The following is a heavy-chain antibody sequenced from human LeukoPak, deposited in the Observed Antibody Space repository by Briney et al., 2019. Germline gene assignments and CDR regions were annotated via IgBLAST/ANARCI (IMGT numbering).Heavy chain of an antibody. D-gene: IGHD1-26*01. J-gene: IGHJ3*01. CDR1: GGSISSYY. V-gene: IGHV4-4*07. CDR2: IYTSGST. CDR3: ARRITIVGAKGSFDV. Sequence: SETLSLTCTVSGGSISSYYCSWIRQPAGKGLEWIGRIYTSGSTDYNPSLQSRVTMSVDTSKNQFSLKLTSVTAADTAIYYCARRITIVGAKGSFDVWGQGTMVTVSS.